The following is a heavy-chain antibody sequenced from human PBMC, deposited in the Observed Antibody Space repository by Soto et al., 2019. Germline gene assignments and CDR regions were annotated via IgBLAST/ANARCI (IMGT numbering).Heavy chain of an antibody. CDR3: ARDPKYCSSTSCQYGGWFDP. D-gene: IGHD2-2*01. CDR2: IIPIFGTA. Sequence: SVKVSCKASGGTFSSYAISWVRQAPGQGLEWMGGIIPIFGTANYAQKFQGRVTITADKSTSTAYMELSSLRSEDTAVYYCARDPKYCSSTSCQYGGWFDPWRQRTLVTVSS. CDR1: GGTFSSYA. J-gene: IGHJ5*02. V-gene: IGHV1-69*06.